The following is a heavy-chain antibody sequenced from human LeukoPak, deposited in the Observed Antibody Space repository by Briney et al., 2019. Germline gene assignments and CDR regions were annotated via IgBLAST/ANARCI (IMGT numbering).Heavy chain of an antibody. V-gene: IGHV3-21*01. Sequence: PGGSLRLSCAASGFDFSGYSMNWVRQAPGEGLEWVSSMTSASSYMDYADSVTGRFTISRDNAKDSLYLQMNSLRAEDTAVYYCAKMGIGGVGTYYYYMDVWGKGTTVTVSS. D-gene: IGHD6-13*01. CDR1: GFDFSGYS. CDR3: AKMGIGGVGTYYYYMDV. CDR2: MTSASSYM. J-gene: IGHJ6*03.